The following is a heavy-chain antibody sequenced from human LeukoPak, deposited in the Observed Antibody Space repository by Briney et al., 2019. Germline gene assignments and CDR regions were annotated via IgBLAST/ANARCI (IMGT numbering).Heavy chain of an antibody. J-gene: IGHJ3*02. CDR2: IYSGGSK. Sequence: GGSLRLSCAASGFTVSSNFMSWVGQAPGKGLEWDSVIYSGGSKYYAGFVKGRFTISRDNSKNTLYLQMNSLRAEDTAVYYCARDPRYSYGLDAFDIWGQGTMVTVSS. V-gene: IGHV3-66*01. CDR3: ARDPRYSYGLDAFDI. D-gene: IGHD5-18*01. CDR1: GFTVSSNF.